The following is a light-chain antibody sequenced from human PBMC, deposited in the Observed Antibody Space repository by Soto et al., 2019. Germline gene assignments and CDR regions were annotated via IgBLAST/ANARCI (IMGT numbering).Light chain of an antibody. CDR2: GAS. V-gene: IGKV3-15*01. CDR3: QQYNTWPRT. J-gene: IGKJ1*01. CDR1: QSVSTN. Sequence: EIVMTQSPATVPVSPVERVTLSCRASQSVSTNFAWYQQRPGQAPRLLFYGASIRATAVPARFTASGSGTEFTLTISSLQSEDFAVYYCQQYNTWPRTFGQGTKVDIK.